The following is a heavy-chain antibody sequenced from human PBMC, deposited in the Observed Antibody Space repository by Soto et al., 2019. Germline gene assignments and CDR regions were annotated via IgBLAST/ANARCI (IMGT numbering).Heavy chain of an antibody. D-gene: IGHD6-13*01. CDR2: ISSSSSYT. J-gene: IGHJ4*02. V-gene: IGHV3-11*05. CDR1: GFTFSDYY. CDR3: ARGRIAAAGSFDY. Sequence: GGSLRLSCAASGFTFSDYYMSWIRQAPGKGLEWVSHISSSSSYTNYADSVKGRFTISRDNAKNSLYLQMNSLRAEDTAVYYCARGRIAAAGSFDYWGQGTLVTVSS.